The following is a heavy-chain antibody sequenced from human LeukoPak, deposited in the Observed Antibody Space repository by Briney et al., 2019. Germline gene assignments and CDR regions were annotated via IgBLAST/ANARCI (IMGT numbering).Heavy chain of an antibody. CDR3: GREKYCTSTDCLHGRFYFDS. J-gene: IGHJ4*02. Sequence: GGSLRLSCVASEFPFSTYAIHWVRQAPSKGLEWVAVISSDGRNENYADSVKGRFIISRDNSKNTLYLQMNTLRAEDTAVYYCGREKYCTSTDCLHGRFYFDSWGQGTLVTVSS. CDR2: ISSDGRNE. CDR1: EFPFSTYA. V-gene: IGHV3-30*04. D-gene: IGHD2-2*01.